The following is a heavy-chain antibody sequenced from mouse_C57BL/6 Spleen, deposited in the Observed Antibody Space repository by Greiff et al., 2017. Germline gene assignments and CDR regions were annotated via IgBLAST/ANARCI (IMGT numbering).Heavy chain of an antibody. CDR3: TRPPYDYDKWFAY. CDR1: GYTFTDYE. V-gene: IGHV1-15*01. D-gene: IGHD2-4*01. Sequence: QVQLQQSGAELVRPGASVTLSCKASGYTFTDYEMHWVKQTPVHGLEWIGAIDPETGGTAYNQKFKGKAILTADKSSSTAYMELRSLTSEDSAVYYCTRPPYDYDKWFAYWGQGTLVTVSA. J-gene: IGHJ3*01. CDR2: IDPETGGT.